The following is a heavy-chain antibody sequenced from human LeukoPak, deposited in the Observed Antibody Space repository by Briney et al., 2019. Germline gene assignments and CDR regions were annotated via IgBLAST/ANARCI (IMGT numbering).Heavy chain of an antibody. Sequence: SVKVTCKASGGTFISYAMSWVGRAPGEGVEGMGGIIAIFGRANYEQKFQGRVTITAPKSTSTAYIQLTILRSEDTAVYYFARDHGGYSYGYDAFDIWGQGTIVTVSS. J-gene: IGHJ3*02. CDR1: GGTFISYA. D-gene: IGHD5-18*01. V-gene: IGHV1-69*06. CDR2: IIAIFGRA. CDR3: ARDHGGYSYGYDAFDI.